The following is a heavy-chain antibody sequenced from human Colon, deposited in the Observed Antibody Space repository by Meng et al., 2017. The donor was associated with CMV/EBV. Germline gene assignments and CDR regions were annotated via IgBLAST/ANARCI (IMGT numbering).Heavy chain of an antibody. CDR3: ARATKSSCWEVLDY. J-gene: IGHJ4*01. V-gene: IGHV4-34*01. CDR2: SYYTGST. Sequence: QVQLQLGGAGLLKPSETLSLTCAVYGESFSGYYWTWIRQPPGRGLEWIGESYYTGSTNYSPSLKSRVTISLDTSKNQFSLKLNSVTAADTAVYYCARATKSSCWEVLDYWGHGTLVTASS. CDR1: GESFSGYY. D-gene: IGHD2-2*01.